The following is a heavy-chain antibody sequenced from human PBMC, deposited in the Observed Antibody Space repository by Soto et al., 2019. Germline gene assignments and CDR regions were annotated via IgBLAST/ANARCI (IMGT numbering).Heavy chain of an antibody. J-gene: IGHJ6*02. CDR2: IIPIFGTA. Sequence: SVKVSCKASGGTFSSYAISWVRQAPGQGLEWMGGIIPIFGTANYAQKFQGRVTVTADESTSTAYMELSSLRSEDTAVYYCARDLNGYGGNRVYYYGMDVWGQGTTVTVSS. CDR1: GGTFSSYA. CDR3: ARDLNGYGGNRVYYYGMDV. D-gene: IGHD4-17*01. V-gene: IGHV1-69*13.